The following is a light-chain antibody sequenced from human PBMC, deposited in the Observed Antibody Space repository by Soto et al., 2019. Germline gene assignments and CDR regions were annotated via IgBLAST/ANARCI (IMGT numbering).Light chain of an antibody. Sequence: DIQMTHSPTSLSASVGCRFNITCRASQTISDYLPWYQQKPGQAPTLLIYGSSSLQTGVPPRFSGSGSGTEFTLTISSLQPEDFGTYYCQQTYDYLVSFGGGTQVDIK. V-gene: IGKV1-39*01. CDR3: QQTYDYLVS. J-gene: IGKJ4*01. CDR1: QTISDY. CDR2: GSS.